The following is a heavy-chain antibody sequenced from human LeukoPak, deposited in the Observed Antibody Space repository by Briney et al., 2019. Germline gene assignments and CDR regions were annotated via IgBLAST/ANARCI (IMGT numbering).Heavy chain of an antibody. D-gene: IGHD3-16*01. CDR3: AKITFGGVIFDY. CDR2: IKQDGSEK. Sequence: PGGSLRLSCAASGFTFSRYWMSWVRQAPGKGLEWVGNIKQDGSEKYYVDSVKGRCTISRDNAKNLLYLQMNSLRAEDTAVYYCAKITFGGVIFDYWGQGTLVTVSA. CDR1: GFTFSRYW. J-gene: IGHJ4*02. V-gene: IGHV3-7*01.